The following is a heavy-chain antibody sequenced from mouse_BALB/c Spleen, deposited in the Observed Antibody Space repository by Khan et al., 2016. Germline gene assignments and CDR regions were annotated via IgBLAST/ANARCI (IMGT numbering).Heavy chain of an antibody. V-gene: IGHV3-2*02. Sequence: EVQLQESGPGLVKPSQSLSLTCTVTGYSITSDYAWNWIRQFPGNKLEWMGYITYSGSTSYNPSLKSRISITRDTSKNKFFLQLNSVTTEDTATYYCARFDYDRGYFDYWGQGTTLTVSS. CDR1: GYSITSDYA. D-gene: IGHD2-4*01. J-gene: IGHJ2*01. CDR3: ARFDYDRGYFDY. CDR2: ITYSGST.